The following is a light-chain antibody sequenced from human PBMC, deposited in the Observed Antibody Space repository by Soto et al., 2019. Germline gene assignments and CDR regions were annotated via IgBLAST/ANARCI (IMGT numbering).Light chain of an antibody. V-gene: IGLV2-14*03. CDR1: SSDVGGYDY. CDR3: TSYTARRLYV. Sequence: QSALTQPASVSGSPGQSITISCTGTSSDVGGYDYVSRYQQHPGKAPKLLIYDVSNRPSGVSTRFSGSKSGNTASLTISGLQAEDEGDYYCTSYTARRLYVFGSGTKVTVL. CDR2: DVS. J-gene: IGLJ1*01.